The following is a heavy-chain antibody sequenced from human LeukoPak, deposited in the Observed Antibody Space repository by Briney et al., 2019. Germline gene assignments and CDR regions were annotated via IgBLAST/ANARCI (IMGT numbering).Heavy chain of an antibody. J-gene: IGHJ4*02. CDR1: GGTFSSYA. CDR2: IIPIFGTA. CDR3: ARDQGTVREYSGSYFPLDY. Sequence: SVKVSCKASGGTFSSYAISWVRQAPGQGLEWMGGIIPIFGTANYAQKFQGRVTITTDESTSTAYMELSNLRSEDPAVYYCARDQGTVREYSGSYFPLDYWGQGTLVTVSS. V-gene: IGHV1-69*05. D-gene: IGHD1-26*01.